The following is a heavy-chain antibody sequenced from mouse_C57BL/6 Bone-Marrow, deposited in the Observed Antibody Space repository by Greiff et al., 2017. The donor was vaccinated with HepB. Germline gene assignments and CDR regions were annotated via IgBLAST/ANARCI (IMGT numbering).Heavy chain of an antibody. D-gene: IGHD2-5*01. CDR1: GFSLTSYG. CDR3: AKTYSNYVDWFAY. Sequence: QVQLKESGPGLVQPSQSLSITCTVSGFSLTSYGVHWVRQSPGKGLEWLGVIWRGGSTDYNAAFMSRLSITKDNSTSQVFFKMNSLQADDTAIYYCAKTYSNYVDWFAYWGQGTLVTVSA. J-gene: IGHJ3*01. V-gene: IGHV2-5*01. CDR2: IWRGGST.